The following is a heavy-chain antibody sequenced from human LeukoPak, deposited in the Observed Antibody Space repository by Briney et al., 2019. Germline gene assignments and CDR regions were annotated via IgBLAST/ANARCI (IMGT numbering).Heavy chain of an antibody. CDR1: GFTFDDYG. J-gene: IGHJ4*02. D-gene: IGHD4-17*01. Sequence: RGPPRLSCAASGFTFDDYGMSWVRQAPGKGLEWVSGINWNGGSTGYADSVKGRFTISRDNAKNSLYLQMNSLRAEDTALYYCARGTTLTSFDYWGEGTLVPVSS. CDR3: ARGTTLTSFDY. V-gene: IGHV3-20*04. CDR2: INWNGGST.